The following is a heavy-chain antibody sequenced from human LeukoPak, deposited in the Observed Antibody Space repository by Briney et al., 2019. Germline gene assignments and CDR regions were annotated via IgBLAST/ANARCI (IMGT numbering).Heavy chain of an antibody. CDR1: GFTFSSYS. CDR3: AKDALIVVVIGMFDY. CDR2: ISSSSSYI. Sequence: GGSLRLSCAASGFTFSSYSMNWVRQAPGKGLEWVSSISSSSSYIYYADSVKGRFTISRDNAKNSLYLQMNSLRAEDTAVYYCAKDALIVVVIGMFDYWGQGTLVTVSS. J-gene: IGHJ4*02. V-gene: IGHV3-21*04. D-gene: IGHD3-22*01.